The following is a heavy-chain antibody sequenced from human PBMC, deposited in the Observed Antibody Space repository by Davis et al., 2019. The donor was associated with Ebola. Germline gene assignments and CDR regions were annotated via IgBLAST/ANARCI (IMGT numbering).Heavy chain of an antibody. CDR2: INHSGST. J-gene: IGHJ6*02. D-gene: IGHD1-26*01. Sequence: PSETLSLTCAVYGGSFSGYYWSWIRQLPGKGLEWIGEINHSGSTNYNPSLKSRVTISVDTSKNQFSLKLSSVTAADTAVYYCAGRGPNYYYYYYGMDVWGQGTTVTVSS. CDR1: GGSFSGYY. V-gene: IGHV4-34*01. CDR3: AGRGPNYYYYYYGMDV.